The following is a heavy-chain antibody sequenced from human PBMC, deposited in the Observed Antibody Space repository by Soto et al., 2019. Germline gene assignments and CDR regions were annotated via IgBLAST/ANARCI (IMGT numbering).Heavy chain of an antibody. CDR2: IWYDGSNK. CDR1: GFTFSSYG. J-gene: IGHJ6*04. D-gene: IGHD3-3*01. Sequence: QVQLVESGGGVVQPGRSLRLSCAASGFTFSSYGMHWVRQAPGKGLEWVAVIWYDGSNKYYADSVKGRFTISRDNSKKRLLLKRNSWRSEDTAVYCWGREGQARFLYYYGMHVGAKGTPVTVSS. V-gene: IGHV3-33*01. CDR3: GREGQARFLYYYGMHV.